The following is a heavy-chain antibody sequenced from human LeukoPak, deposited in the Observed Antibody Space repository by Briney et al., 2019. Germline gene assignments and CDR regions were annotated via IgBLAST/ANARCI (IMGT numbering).Heavy chain of an antibody. V-gene: IGHV3-53*01. CDR2: IYSGGST. D-gene: IGHD2-2*02. CDR3: ARETIVVVPAAIRDYYYYYMDV. Sequence: PGGSLRLSCAASGFTVSSNYMSWVRQAPGKGLEGVSVIYSGGSTYYADSVKGRFTISRDNSKNTLYLQMNSLRAEDTAVYYCARETIVVVPAAIRDYYYYYMDVWGKGTTVTVSS. J-gene: IGHJ6*03. CDR1: GFTVSSNY.